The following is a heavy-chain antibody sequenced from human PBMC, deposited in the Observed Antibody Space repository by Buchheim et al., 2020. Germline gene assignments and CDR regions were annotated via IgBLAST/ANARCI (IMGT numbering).Heavy chain of an antibody. CDR3: ARDLGIAAEEESYYYYGMDV. CDR1: GFTFSSYA. CDR2: IKQDGSEK. V-gene: IGHV3-7*01. Sequence: EVQLLESGGGLVQPGGSLRLSCAASGFTFSSYAMSWVRQAPGKGLEWVANIKQDGSEKYYVDSVKGRFTISRDNAKNSLYLQMNSLRAEDTAVYYCARDLGIAAEEESYYYYGMDVWGQGTT. D-gene: IGHD6-13*01. J-gene: IGHJ6*02.